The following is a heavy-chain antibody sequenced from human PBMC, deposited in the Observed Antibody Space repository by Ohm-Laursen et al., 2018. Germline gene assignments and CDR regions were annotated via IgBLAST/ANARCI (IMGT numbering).Heavy chain of an antibody. D-gene: IGHD6-13*01. CDR1: GFTFSTYG. CDR2: ISYDGSDK. J-gene: IGHJ4*02. Sequence: SLRLSCAASGFTFSTYGMHWVRQAPGKGLEWVAVISYDGSDKYYADSVKGRFTISRDNSKNTLYLQMNSLRAEDTAVYYCAKAPKQQLVYYFDYWGQGTLVTVSS. V-gene: IGHV3-30*18. CDR3: AKAPKQQLVYYFDY.